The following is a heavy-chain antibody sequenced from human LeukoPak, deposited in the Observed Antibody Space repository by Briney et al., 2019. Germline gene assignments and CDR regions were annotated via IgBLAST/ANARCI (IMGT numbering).Heavy chain of an antibody. CDR3: ARDDRGYSGYHFDH. V-gene: IGHV3-30*14. CDR2: KEGNNK. J-gene: IGHJ4*02. D-gene: IGHD5-12*01. Sequence: QSGGSLRLSCAASGFTFSSYTFHWVRQAPGKGLEWVADKEGNNKYYTDYGKGRFTISRDNSKNTLYYQMNGRRAEDTAVYCCARDDRGYSGYHFDHGGQGTLVTVFS. CDR1: GFTFSSYT.